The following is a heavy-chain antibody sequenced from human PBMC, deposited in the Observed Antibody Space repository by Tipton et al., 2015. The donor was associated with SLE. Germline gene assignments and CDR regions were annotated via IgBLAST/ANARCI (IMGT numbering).Heavy chain of an antibody. CDR2: VYPSGDI. V-gene: IGHV4-38-2*02. CDR3: AARYYDYMWGGSRKYFFDY. J-gene: IGHJ4*02. Sequence: TLSLTCTVSGYSISTGFYWGWFRQTPGKGVEWIGHVYPSGDINYNPSLKSRVTISIDTPKNEFSLKLNSVTAADTAVYYCAARYYDYMWGGSRKYFFDYWGQGALVTVSS. D-gene: IGHD3-16*01. CDR1: GYSISTGFY.